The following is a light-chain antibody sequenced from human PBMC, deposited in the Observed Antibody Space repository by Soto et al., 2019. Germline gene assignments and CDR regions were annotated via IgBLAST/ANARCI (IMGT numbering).Light chain of an antibody. CDR2: KAS. V-gene: IGKV1-5*03. CDR3: QQYDDSSYT. J-gene: IGKJ1*01. Sequence: IQMTQSPSTLSASVGDRVAITCRASQSIGIWLAWYQQKPGKAPRFLIYKASSLETEVPSRFSGSGYGTDFPLTISRLEPDYFAAYYCQQYDDSSYTFGQGTKLEIK. CDR1: QSIGIW.